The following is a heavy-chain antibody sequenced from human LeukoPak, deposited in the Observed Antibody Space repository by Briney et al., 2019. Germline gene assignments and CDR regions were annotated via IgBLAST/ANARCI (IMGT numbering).Heavy chain of an antibody. Sequence: GGSLRLSCAASGFTFSTYAMSWVRQAPGKGLEWVSVIYSGGSTYYADSVKGRFNISRDNSKNSLYLQMNSVRAEDTAVYYCARGLRYFWSGNYSDYWGQGTLVTVSS. D-gene: IGHD3-3*01. CDR2: IYSGGST. CDR1: GFTFSTYA. CDR3: ARGLRYFWSGNYSDY. V-gene: IGHV3-53*01. J-gene: IGHJ4*02.